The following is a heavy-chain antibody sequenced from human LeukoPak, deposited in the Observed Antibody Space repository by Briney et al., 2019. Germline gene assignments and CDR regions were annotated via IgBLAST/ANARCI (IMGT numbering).Heavy chain of an antibody. V-gene: IGHV3-11*03. D-gene: IGHD3-22*01. Sequence: GGSLRLSCAASGFTFSDYYMSWIRQAPGKGLEWVSYISSSSSYTNYADSVKGRFTISRDNAKNSLYLQMNSLRAEDTAVYYCARPQYYYDSSGPPDYWGQGTLVTVSS. J-gene: IGHJ4*02. CDR2: ISSSSSYT. CDR3: ARPQYYYDSSGPPDY. CDR1: GFTFSDYY.